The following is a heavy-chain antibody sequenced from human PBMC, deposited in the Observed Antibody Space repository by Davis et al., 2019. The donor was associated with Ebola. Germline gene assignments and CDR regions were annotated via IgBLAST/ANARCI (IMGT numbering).Heavy chain of an antibody. D-gene: IGHD2-8*01. Sequence: PGGSLRLSCAASGFTFSSYAMSWVRQAPGTGLEWVSSISSSSSYIYYADSVKGRFTISRDNSKNTLYLQMNSLRAEDTAVYYCAKDLESERFPVYATTGWFDPWGQGTLVTVSS. CDR3: AKDLESERFPVYATTGWFDP. V-gene: IGHV3-23*01. CDR2: ISSSSSYI. J-gene: IGHJ5*02. CDR1: GFTFSSYA.